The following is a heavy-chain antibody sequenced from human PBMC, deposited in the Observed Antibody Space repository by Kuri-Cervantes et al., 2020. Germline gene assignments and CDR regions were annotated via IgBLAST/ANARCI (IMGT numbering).Heavy chain of an antibody. CDR2: IIPIFGTA. V-gene: IGHV1-69*13. CDR1: GGTFSSYA. CDR3: ARVRDILTGPLRY. Sequence: SVKVSCKASGGTFSSYAISWVRQAPGQGLEWMGGIIPIFGTANYAQKFQGRVTITADESTSTAYMELSSLRSEDTAVYHCARVRDILTGPLRYWGQGTLVTVSS. D-gene: IGHD3-9*01. J-gene: IGHJ4*02.